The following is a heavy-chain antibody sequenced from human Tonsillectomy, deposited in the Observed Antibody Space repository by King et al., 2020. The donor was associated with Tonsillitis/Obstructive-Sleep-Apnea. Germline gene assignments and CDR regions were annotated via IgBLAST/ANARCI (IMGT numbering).Heavy chain of an antibody. CDR3: VRDRTRFGIPYYMDV. D-gene: IGHD1-1*01. CDR1: GLTFSDFD. Sequence: VQLVESGGGLVKPGESLRLSCAASGLTFSDFDMNWMRQAPGRGLEWVSYISSSATTIYYADSVKGRFTITSDNAENTLYLQMNSLRAEDTAVYYCVRDRTRFGIPYYMDVWGKGTTVTVSS. J-gene: IGHJ6*03. CDR2: ISSSATTI. V-gene: IGHV3-11*01.